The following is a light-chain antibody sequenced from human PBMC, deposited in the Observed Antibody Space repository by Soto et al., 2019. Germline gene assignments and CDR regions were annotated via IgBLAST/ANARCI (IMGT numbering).Light chain of an antibody. CDR2: DTS. J-gene: IGKJ4*01. Sequence: EIVMTPSPATLSVSPGERATLSCRASQSFGSSLAWYQQKPGQAPRLLIYDTSARATGIPARFSGSGSGTEFTLTISSLQSEDFAVYYCQQYNNWPFTFGGGTKVEI. V-gene: IGKV3-15*01. CDR1: QSFGSS. CDR3: QQYNNWPFT.